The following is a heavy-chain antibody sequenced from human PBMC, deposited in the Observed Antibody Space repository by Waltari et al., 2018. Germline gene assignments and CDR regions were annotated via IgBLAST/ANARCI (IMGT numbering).Heavy chain of an antibody. V-gene: IGHV4-39*07. D-gene: IGHD3-22*01. J-gene: IGHJ4*02. CDR2: IYYSGST. Sequence: QLQLQESGPGLVKPSETLSLTCTVSGGSISSSSYYWGWIRQPPGKGLEWIGSIYYSGSTYYHPSLKSRVTISVDTSKNQFSLKLSSVTAADTAVYYCARADSSGYYIDYWGQGTLVTVSS. CDR3: ARADSSGYYIDY. CDR1: GGSISSSSYY.